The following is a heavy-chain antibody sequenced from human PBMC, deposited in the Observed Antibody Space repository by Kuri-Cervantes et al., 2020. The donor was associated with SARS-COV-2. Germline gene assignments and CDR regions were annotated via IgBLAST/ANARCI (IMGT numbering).Heavy chain of an antibody. Sequence: SETLSLTCTVSGGSISSSSYYWGWIRQPPGKGLEWIGSMYYSGSTYNNPSLKSRVTISVDTSKNQFSLKLSSVAAADTAVYYCARLAIFGVVTDWDYYFDYWGQGTLVTVSS. CDR2: MYYSGST. D-gene: IGHD3-3*01. CDR1: GGSISSSSYY. CDR3: ARLAIFGVVTDWDYYFDY. J-gene: IGHJ4*02. V-gene: IGHV4-39*01.